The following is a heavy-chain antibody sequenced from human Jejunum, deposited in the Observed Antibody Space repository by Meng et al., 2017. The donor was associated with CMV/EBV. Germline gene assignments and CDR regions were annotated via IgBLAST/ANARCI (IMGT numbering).Heavy chain of an antibody. CDR1: GYTFTSYD. D-gene: IGHD3-10*01. CDR2: MSPNSGNT. CDR3: AKKWSPVVREVKEPPGY. V-gene: IGHV1-8*01. Sequence: GYTFTSYDINWVRQATGQGLEWMGWMSPNSGNTGYAQKFQGRVTMTRNTSITTAYMELSSLRSEDTAVYYCAKKWSPVVREVKEPPGYWGQGTLVTVSS. J-gene: IGHJ4*02.